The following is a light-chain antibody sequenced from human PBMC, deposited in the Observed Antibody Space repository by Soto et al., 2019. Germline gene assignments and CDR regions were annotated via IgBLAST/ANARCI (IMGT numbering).Light chain of an antibody. CDR1: SSDVGGYNY. J-gene: IGLJ2*01. Sequence: QSVLTQPASVSGSPGQSITISCTGTSSDVGGYNYVSWYQQHPGTAPQLMIYDVSNRPSGVSNRFSGSRSGNTASLTISGLQAEDEADYYCSSYATSTTVLFGGGTKLTVL. V-gene: IGLV2-14*03. CDR2: DVS. CDR3: SSYATSTTVL.